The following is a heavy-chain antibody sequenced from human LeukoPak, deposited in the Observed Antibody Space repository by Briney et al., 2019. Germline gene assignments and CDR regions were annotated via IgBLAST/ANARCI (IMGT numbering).Heavy chain of an antibody. CDR2: IYYNGNT. D-gene: IGHD1-1*01. CDR3: AAKLRPDDPFNI. Sequence: SETLSLTCTVSGGSISSYYCNWIRQPPGKGLEWIGYIYYNGNTKYNSSLGVTLSIDTSKNQFSLKLSSVTAADTAVYYCAAKLRPDDPFNIWGQGTMVTVSS. J-gene: IGHJ3*02. V-gene: IGHV4-59*03. CDR1: GGSISSYY.